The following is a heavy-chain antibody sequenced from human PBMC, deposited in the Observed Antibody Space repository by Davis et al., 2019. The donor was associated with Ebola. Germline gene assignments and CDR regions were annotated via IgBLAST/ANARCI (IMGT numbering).Heavy chain of an antibody. CDR2: IYYSGST. CDR3: ARQVGATRYGYYGMDV. Sequence: MPSETLSLTCTVSGGSISSSDYYWSWIRQPPGKGLEWIGYIYYSGSTYYNPSLKSRVTISVDTSKNQFSLKLSSVTAADTAVYYCARQVGATRYGYYGMDVWGQGTTVTVSS. J-gene: IGHJ6*02. D-gene: IGHD1-26*01. CDR1: GGSISSSDYY. V-gene: IGHV4-39*01.